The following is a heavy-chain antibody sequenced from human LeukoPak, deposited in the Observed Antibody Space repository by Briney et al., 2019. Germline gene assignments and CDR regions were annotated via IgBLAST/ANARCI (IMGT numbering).Heavy chain of an antibody. D-gene: IGHD3-10*01. V-gene: IGHV3-9*01. CDR2: VSWNSGSI. CDR1: GFTFDDYA. Sequence: GGSLRLSCAASGFTFDDYAMHWVRHVPGKGLEWVSGVSWNSGSIGYADSVKGRFTISRDNAKNSLYLQMNSLRAEDTALYYCARGVYGSGIPSHFDYWGQGTLVTVSS. J-gene: IGHJ4*02. CDR3: ARGVYGSGIPSHFDY.